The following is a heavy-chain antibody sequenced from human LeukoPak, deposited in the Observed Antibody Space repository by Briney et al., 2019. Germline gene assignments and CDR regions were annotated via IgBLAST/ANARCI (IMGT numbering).Heavy chain of an antibody. J-gene: IGHJ4*02. V-gene: IGHV4-59*12. Sequence: SETLSLTCTVPGDSISSYHWSWIRQPPGKGLEWIGYMYHIGGINYNPSLKSRVTISVDTSENQFSLKLTSVTAADTAVYYCAATIKRDYGDTNLDYWGQGILVTVSS. CDR1: GDSISSYH. CDR2: MYHIGGI. CDR3: AATIKRDYGDTNLDY. D-gene: IGHD4-17*01.